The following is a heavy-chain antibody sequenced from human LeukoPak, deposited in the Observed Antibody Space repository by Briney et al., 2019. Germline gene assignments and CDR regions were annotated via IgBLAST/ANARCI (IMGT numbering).Heavy chain of an antibody. J-gene: IGHJ4*02. CDR3: AKDQTPYS. Sequence: GGSLRLSCAASGFTFSSYAMSWVRQAPGKGLEWVSTVDVSGGTTYYADSVKGRFTISRDNSKNTLYLQMNSLRADDTAVYYCAKDQTPYSWGQGTLITVSS. D-gene: IGHD4-23*01. CDR1: GFTFSSYA. CDR2: VDVSGGTT. V-gene: IGHV3-23*01.